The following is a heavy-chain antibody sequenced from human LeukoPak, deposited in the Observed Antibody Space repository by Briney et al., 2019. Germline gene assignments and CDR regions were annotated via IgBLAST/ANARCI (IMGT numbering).Heavy chain of an antibody. Sequence: GGSLRLSCAASGFTFDDYAMHWVRQAPGKGLEWVSLISGDGGRTYYADSVKGRFTISRDNSKNSLYLQMNSLRTEDTALYYCAKVAGGWYRYNWFDPWGQGTLVTVSS. V-gene: IGHV3-43*02. CDR1: GFTFDDYA. CDR2: ISGDGGRT. CDR3: AKVAGGWYRYNWFDP. J-gene: IGHJ5*02. D-gene: IGHD6-19*01.